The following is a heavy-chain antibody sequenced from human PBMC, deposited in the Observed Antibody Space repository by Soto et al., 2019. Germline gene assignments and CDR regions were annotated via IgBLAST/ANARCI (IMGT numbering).Heavy chain of an antibody. Sequence: QVQLQESGPGLVKPSETLSLTCTVSGGAIRGYYCTWIRQPAGKGLEWIGRIYSSGGTKYNPSLKSRVTMSLDTSKNQFSLRLSSGTAADTAVYYCARGQRFADSFDPWGQGTLVTVSS. V-gene: IGHV4-4*07. CDR2: IYSSGGT. CDR1: GGAIRGYY. J-gene: IGHJ5*02. CDR3: ARGQRFADSFDP. D-gene: IGHD3-3*01.